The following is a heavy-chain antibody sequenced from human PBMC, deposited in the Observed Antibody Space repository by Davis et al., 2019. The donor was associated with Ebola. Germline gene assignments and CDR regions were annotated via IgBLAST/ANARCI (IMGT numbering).Heavy chain of an antibody. CDR2: IYYSGST. J-gene: IGHJ5*02. V-gene: IGHV4-59*06. CDR1: GGSISSYY. Sequence: SETLSLTCTVSGGSISSYYWSWIRQHPGKGLEWIGYIYYSGSTYYNPSLKSRVTISVDTSKNQFSLKLSSVTAADTAVYFCARKGEYIYGAGSAFDLWGQGTLVTVSS. D-gene: IGHD3-10*01. CDR3: ARKGEYIYGAGSAFDL.